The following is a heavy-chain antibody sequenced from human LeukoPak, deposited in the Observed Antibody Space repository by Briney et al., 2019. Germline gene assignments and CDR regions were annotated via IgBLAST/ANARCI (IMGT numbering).Heavy chain of an antibody. D-gene: IGHD4-11*01. CDR1: GYTXTSYY. Sequence: ASVKVSCKASGYTXTSYYIHWMRQAPGQGLEWMGIINPGSGTTTYAQKFQGRVTMTRDTSTSTVYMELSSLRSEDTALYYCARGISGGSTVTYFFDYWGQGTLVTVSS. CDR2: INPGSGTT. V-gene: IGHV1-46*01. CDR3: ARGISGGSTVTYFFDY. J-gene: IGHJ4*02.